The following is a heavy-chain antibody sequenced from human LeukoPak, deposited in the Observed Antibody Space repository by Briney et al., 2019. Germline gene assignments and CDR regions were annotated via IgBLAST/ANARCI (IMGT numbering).Heavy chain of an antibody. CDR3: AREDTAMVKIDY. CDR2: IYYSGST. J-gene: IGHJ4*02. D-gene: IGHD5-18*01. CDR1: GGSISSGDYY. V-gene: IGHV4-30-4*08. Sequence: SETLSLTCTVSGGSISSGDYYWSWIRQPPGKGLEWIGYIYYSGSTYYNPSLKSRVTISVDTSKNQFSLKLSSVTAADTALYYCAREDTAMVKIDYWGQGTLVTVSS.